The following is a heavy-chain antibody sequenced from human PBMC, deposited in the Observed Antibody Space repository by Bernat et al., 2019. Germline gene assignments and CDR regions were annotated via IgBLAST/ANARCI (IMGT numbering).Heavy chain of an antibody. CDR3: ARGPGLEAGIHY. CDR2: ISSSSSYI. CDR1: GFTFSSYS. V-gene: IGHV3-21*01. D-gene: IGHD3-3*01. J-gene: IGHJ4*02. Sequence: EVQLVESGGGLVKPGGSLRLSCAASGFTFSSYSMNWVRQAPGKGLEWVSSISSSSSYIYYADSVKGRFTISRDNAKNSLYLQMNSLRAEDTAVYYCARGPGLEAGIHYWGQGTLVTVSS.